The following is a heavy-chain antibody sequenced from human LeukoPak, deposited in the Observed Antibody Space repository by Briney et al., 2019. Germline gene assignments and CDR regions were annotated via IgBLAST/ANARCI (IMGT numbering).Heavy chain of an antibody. J-gene: IGHJ4*02. D-gene: IGHD2-21*01. CDR2: IYRSGST. CDR1: GFIVSANY. V-gene: IGHV3-53*01. Sequence: GGSLRLSCAPSGFIVSANYMSWVRQAPGKGLEWVSLIYRSGSTDYEESVKDRFTTSRDNTKNTLYLQLNNRIAEDTAVYYCARISNTRICGGEWWVDYWGQGTLVTVSS. CDR3: ARISNTRICGGEWWVDY.